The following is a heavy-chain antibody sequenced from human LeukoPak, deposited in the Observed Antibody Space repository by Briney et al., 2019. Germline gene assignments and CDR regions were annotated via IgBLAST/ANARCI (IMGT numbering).Heavy chain of an antibody. J-gene: IGHJ6*03. V-gene: IGHV1-69*05. CDR3: ARVDRYHFYLDV. CDR2: IIPIFGTP. Sequence: SVKVSCKASGGTFRTYSVTWVRQAPGQGLEWMGGIIPIFGTPNYTQKFQGRVKVTTDDATGTAYMELSSLMSEDTAIYYCARVDRYHFYLDVWGKGTPVTVSS. CDR1: GGTFRTYS.